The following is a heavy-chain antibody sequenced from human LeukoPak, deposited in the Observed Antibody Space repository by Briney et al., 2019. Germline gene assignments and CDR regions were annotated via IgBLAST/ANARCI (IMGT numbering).Heavy chain of an antibody. CDR3: ARALENSVGAFDI. Sequence: ASVKVSCKASVYTYTGYYMHWVRQAPGQGLEWMGWINPNSGGTNYAQKFQGRVTMTRDTSISTAYMELSRLRSDDTAVYYCARALENSVGAFDIWGQGTMVTVSS. J-gene: IGHJ3*02. CDR2: INPNSGGT. D-gene: IGHD2/OR15-2a*01. CDR1: VYTYTGYY. V-gene: IGHV1-2*02.